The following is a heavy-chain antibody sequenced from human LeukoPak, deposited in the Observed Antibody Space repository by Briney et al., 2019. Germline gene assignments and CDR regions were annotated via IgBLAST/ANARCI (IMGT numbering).Heavy chain of an antibody. D-gene: IGHD3-16*01. J-gene: IGHJ6*02. CDR3: ARDHYDYVWGSYGMDV. CDR2: IKQDGSEK. Sequence: GGSLRLSCAASGFTFSSHWMSWVRQAPGKGLEWVANIKQDGSEKYYVDSVKGRFTISRDNAKNSLYLQMNSLRAEDTAVYYCARDHYDYVWGSYGMDVWGQGTTVTVSS. V-gene: IGHV3-7*01. CDR1: GFTFSSHW.